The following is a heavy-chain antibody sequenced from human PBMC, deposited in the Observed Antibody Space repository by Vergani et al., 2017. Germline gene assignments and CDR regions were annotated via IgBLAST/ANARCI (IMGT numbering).Heavy chain of an antibody. CDR2: IWYDGSNK. CDR3: ATLPSAGSGYDDTFDY. CDR1: GFTFSSYG. Sequence: QVQLVESGGGVVQPGRSLRLSCAASGFTFSSYGMHWVRQAPGKGLEWVAVIWYDGSNKYYADSVKGRFTISRDNSKNTLYRQMNSLRAEDTAVYYCATLPSAGSGYDDTFDYWGQGTLVTVSS. D-gene: IGHD5-12*01. V-gene: IGHV3-33*01. J-gene: IGHJ4*02.